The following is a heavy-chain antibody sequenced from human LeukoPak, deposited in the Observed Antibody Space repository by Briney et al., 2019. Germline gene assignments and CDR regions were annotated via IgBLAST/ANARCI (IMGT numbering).Heavy chain of an antibody. Sequence: PSETLSLTCTVSGVSISSYYWSWIRRPPGKGLEWIGYISNSGSTNYNPSLKSRVTISVDTSKNQCSLRLSSVTAADTAVYYCARDPRYYDSKAYYYDNWFVPWGQGTLVTVSS. J-gene: IGHJ5*02. D-gene: IGHD3-22*01. CDR2: ISNSGST. CDR1: GVSISSYY. V-gene: IGHV4-59*01. CDR3: ARDPRYYDSKAYYYDNWFVP.